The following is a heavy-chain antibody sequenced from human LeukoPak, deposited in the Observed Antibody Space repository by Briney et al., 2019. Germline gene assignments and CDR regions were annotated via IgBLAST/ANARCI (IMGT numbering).Heavy chain of an antibody. D-gene: IGHD3-3*01. J-gene: IGHJ4*02. CDR2: IRSKVNNYAT. CDR1: GFTFSGSA. V-gene: IGHV3-73*01. Sequence: GGSLRLSCAASGFTFSGSAMHWVRQASGKGLEWVGRIRSKVNNYATAYAASVKGRFTISRDNSKNTLYLQMNSLRAEDTAIYYCARDERLLSFLKWGQGTLVTVSS. CDR3: ARDERLLSFLK.